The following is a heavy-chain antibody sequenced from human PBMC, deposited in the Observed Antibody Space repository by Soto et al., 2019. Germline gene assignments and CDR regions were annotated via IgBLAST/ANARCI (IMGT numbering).Heavy chain of an antibody. Sequence: QVQLQESGPGLVKPSETLSLTCSISGGSISDYQWNWIRQPPGKGLEWIGYIYYSRRTNYNPSLKSRLTISLATSMRQFSLRLRSVTAADTAVYYCARMRGLGEISPYLDYWGQGALVTVSS. CDR3: ARMRGLGEISPYLDY. CDR1: GGSISDYQ. V-gene: IGHV4-59*01. D-gene: IGHD3-16*01. CDR2: IYYSRRT. J-gene: IGHJ4*02.